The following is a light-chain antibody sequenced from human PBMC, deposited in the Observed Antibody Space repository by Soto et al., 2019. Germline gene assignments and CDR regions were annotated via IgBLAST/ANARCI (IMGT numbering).Light chain of an antibody. CDR3: QKYNRAPLT. CDR1: QDISIY. J-gene: IGKJ4*01. Sequence: DIQMSQSPSSLSASAGDRVTITCRASQDISIYLAWYQQRSGKVPELLSYGASTLQSGVPSRFSGSGSGTEFTLTISNLQPEDAATYYCQKYNRAPLTFGGGTKVEIK. V-gene: IGKV1-27*01. CDR2: GAS.